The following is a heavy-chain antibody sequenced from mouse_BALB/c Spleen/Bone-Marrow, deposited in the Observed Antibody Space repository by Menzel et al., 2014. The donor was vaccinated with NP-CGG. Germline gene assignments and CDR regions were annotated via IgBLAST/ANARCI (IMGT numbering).Heavy chain of an antibody. CDR3: TRGGWLAMDC. CDR1: GYTFTSYY. Sequence: QVQLQQSGAELVKPGASVKLSCKASGYTFTSYYMYWVKQRPGQGLEWIGEINPSNGGTNFNEKFKSKATLTVDKSSSTAYMQLSSLTSEDSAVYYCTRGGWLAMDCWGQGTSVTVSS. V-gene: IGHV1S81*02. CDR2: INPSNGGT. J-gene: IGHJ4*01. D-gene: IGHD2-3*01.